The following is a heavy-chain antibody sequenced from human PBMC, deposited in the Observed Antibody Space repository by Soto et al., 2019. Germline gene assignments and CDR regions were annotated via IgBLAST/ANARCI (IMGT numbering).Heavy chain of an antibody. CDR2: IYHSGSS. D-gene: IGHD3-10*01. V-gene: IGHV4-30-4*01. CDR3: ARTSPRGSGTLFDP. Sequence: PSETLSLTCTVSGGSISSDDYYWSWIRQPPGKGLEWIGYIYHSGSSYYNPSLKSRVTISIDTSKNQLSLKLTSVTAADTAVYYCARTSPRGSGTLFDPWGQGTLVTVSS. J-gene: IGHJ5*02. CDR1: GGSISSDDYY.